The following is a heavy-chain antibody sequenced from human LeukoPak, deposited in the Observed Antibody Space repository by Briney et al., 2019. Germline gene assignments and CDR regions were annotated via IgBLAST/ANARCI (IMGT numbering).Heavy chain of an antibody. Sequence: ASVKVSCKASRYIFTSYYIHWVRQAPGQGLEWMGWINPNSGGTKYAQRFQGRVTMISDTSISTAYMELSRLRSDDTAVYFCARDRGSSWYADYWGQGTLVTVFS. V-gene: IGHV1-2*02. D-gene: IGHD6-13*01. CDR1: RYIFTSYY. CDR3: ARDRGSSWYADY. CDR2: INPNSGGT. J-gene: IGHJ4*02.